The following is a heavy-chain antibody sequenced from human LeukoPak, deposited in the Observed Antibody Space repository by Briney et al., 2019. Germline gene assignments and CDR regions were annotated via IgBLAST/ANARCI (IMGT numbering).Heavy chain of an antibody. V-gene: IGHV4-4*07. CDR3: AGVFPASPGYYYSFDS. CDR1: GGSISSYY. D-gene: IGHD3-22*01. Sequence: SETLSLTCTVSGGSISSYYWSWIRQPAGKGLEWIGRIYTSGSTNYNPSPRSRVTMSVDTSKNPCPLKLSSVTAADTAVYYCAGVFPASPGYYYSFDSSGQGTLVTVSS. CDR2: IYTSGST. J-gene: IGHJ4*02.